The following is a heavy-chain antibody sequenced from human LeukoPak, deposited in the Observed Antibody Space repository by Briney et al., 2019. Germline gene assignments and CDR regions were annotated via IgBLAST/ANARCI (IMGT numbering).Heavy chain of an antibody. J-gene: IGHJ4*02. CDR1: GYTFTGYY. CDR2: INPNSGGT. CDR3: ARDYYGSGSYYPNDY. V-gene: IGHV1-2*02. Sequence: GASVKVSCKASGYTFTGYYMHWVRQAPGQGLEWMGWINPNSGGTNYAQKFQGRVTMTRDTSISTAYMELSRLRSDDTAVYYCARDYYGSGSYYPNDYWGQGTLVTVSS. D-gene: IGHD3-10*01.